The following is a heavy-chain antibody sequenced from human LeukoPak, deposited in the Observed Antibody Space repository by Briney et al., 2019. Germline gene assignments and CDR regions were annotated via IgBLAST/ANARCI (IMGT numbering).Heavy chain of an antibody. Sequence: GGSLRLSCAASGFTFSNAWMSWVRQAPGKGLEWVGCIKSKTDGGTTDYAAPVKGRFTISRDDSKNTLYLQMNSLKTEDTAVYYCTTDRTSIAARSGYWGQGTLVTVSS. D-gene: IGHD6-6*01. CDR2: IKSKTDGGTT. CDR3: TTDRTSIAARSGY. CDR1: GFTFSNAW. V-gene: IGHV3-15*01. J-gene: IGHJ4*02.